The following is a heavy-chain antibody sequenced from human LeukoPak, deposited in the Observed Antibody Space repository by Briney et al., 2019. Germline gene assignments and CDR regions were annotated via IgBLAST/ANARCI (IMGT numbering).Heavy chain of an antibody. CDR2: IDADGGNI. V-gene: IGHV3-74*01. Sequence: GGSLRLSCVASGFTFSDSWMYWVRQVPGEGLVWVSRIDADGGNIGYADSVRGRFAISRDNAKNTLYLEMNSLRAEDAGVYYCARLGYCSRGTCYGLDRWGQRTLVTVSS. CDR3: ARLGYCSRGTCYGLDR. CDR1: GFTFSDSW. J-gene: IGHJ4*02. D-gene: IGHD2-15*01.